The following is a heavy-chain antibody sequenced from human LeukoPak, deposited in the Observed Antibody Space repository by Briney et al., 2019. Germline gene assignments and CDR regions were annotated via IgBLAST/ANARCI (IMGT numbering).Heavy chain of an antibody. D-gene: IGHD2-21*01. CDR1: GVSISSYY. J-gene: IGHJ6*03. CDR3: ARLPLFHYMDV. V-gene: IGHV4-59*08. CDR2: IYYTGST. Sequence: PSETLSLTCTVSGVSISSYYWSWIRQPPGKGLEWIGYIYYTGSTNYNPSLKSRVTISLDTSKNQFSLKLSSVTAADTAMYYCARLPLFHYMDVWGKGTTVTVSS.